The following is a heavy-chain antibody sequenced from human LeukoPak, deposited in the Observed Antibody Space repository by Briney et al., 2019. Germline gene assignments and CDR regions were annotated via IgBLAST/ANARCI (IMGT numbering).Heavy chain of an antibody. CDR3: ARVVVVVADGMDV. V-gene: IGHV4-34*01. CDR2: INHSGST. Sequence: SETLSLTCAVYGGSFSGYYWSCIRQPPGKGLEWIGEINHSGSTNYNPSLKSRVTISVDTSKNQFSLKLSSVTAADTAVYYCARVVVVVADGMDVWGKGTTVTVSS. CDR1: GGSFSGYY. J-gene: IGHJ6*04. D-gene: IGHD2-15*01.